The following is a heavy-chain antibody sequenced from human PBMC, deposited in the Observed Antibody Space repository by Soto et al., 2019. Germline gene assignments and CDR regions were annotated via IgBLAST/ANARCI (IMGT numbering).Heavy chain of an antibody. CDR2: ISASGRST. CDR3: AKDRQWLDVYLES. D-gene: IGHD6-19*01. J-gene: IGHJ4*02. CDR1: GFTFSNSA. V-gene: IGHV3-23*01. Sequence: GGSLRLSCTASGFTFSNSAMTWVGQSPGKGLEWVSIISASGRSTYHAASVKGRFTISRDNSKDTLYLQMTRLRAEDTATYYCAKDRQWLDVYLESWGQGTQVTVSS.